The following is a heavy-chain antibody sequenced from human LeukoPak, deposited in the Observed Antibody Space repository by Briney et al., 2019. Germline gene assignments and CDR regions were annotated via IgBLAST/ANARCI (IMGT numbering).Heavy chain of an antibody. J-gene: IGHJ5*02. CDR2: ISYSGST. D-gene: IGHD3-22*01. Sequence: PSETLSLTCTVSGASIRTFYWTWIRQPPGKGLEWIAYISYSGSTTYNPSLKSRVTISLDTSKNQFSPNLNSLTAADTAVYYCARGIGNSRGTRFDPWGQGTLVTVSS. CDR3: ARGIGNSRGTRFDP. V-gene: IGHV4-59*01. CDR1: GASIRTFY.